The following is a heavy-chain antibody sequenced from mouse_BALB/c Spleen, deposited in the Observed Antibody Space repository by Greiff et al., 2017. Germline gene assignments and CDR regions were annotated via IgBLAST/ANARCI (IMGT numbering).Heavy chain of an antibody. CDR3: ARHGLGPYYFDY. V-gene: IGHV5-9-3*01. D-gene: IGHD3-1*01. CDR1: GFTFSSYA. J-gene: IGHJ2*01. CDR2: ISSGGSYT. Sequence: EVMLVESGGGLVKPGGSLKLSCAASGFTFSSYAMSWVRQTPEKRLEWVATISSGGSYTYYPDSVKGRFTISRDNAKNTLYLQMSSLRSEDTAMYYCARHGLGPYYFDYWGQGTTLTVSS.